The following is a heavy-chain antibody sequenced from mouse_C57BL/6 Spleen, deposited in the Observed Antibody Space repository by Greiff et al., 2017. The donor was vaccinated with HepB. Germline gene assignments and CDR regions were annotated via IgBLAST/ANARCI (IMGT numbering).Heavy chain of an antibody. J-gene: IGHJ3*01. CDR3: ASYDYGGFAY. V-gene: IGHV5-17*01. CDR2: ISSGSSTI. Sequence: EVKVVESGGGLVKPGGSLKLSCAASGFTFSDYGMHWVRQAPEKGLEWVAYISSGSSTIYYADTVKGRFTISRDNAKNTLFLQMTSLRSEDPAMYYCASYDYGGFAYWGQGTLVTVSA. CDR1: GFTFSDYG. D-gene: IGHD2-4*01.